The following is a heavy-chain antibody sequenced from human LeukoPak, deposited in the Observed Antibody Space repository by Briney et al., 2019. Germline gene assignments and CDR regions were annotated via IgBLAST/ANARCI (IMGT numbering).Heavy chain of an antibody. CDR3: VRDKGHFDVDF. D-gene: IGHD3-9*01. CDR1: GFTFNSSA. Sequence: GASVKVSCKASGFTFNSSAVQWVRQARGQRLEWIGWIVVGSGNTNYAQKFQERVTITRDMSTSTAYMELSSLRSEDTAVYYCVRDKGHFDVDFWGQGTLVTVSS. J-gene: IGHJ4*02. CDR2: IVVGSGNT. V-gene: IGHV1-58*01.